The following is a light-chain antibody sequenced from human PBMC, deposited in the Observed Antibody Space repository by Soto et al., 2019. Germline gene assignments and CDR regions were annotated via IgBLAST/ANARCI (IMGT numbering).Light chain of an antibody. CDR2: AAS. J-gene: IGKJ3*01. Sequence: DIQMTQSPSSLSASVVDRVTITCRASQGVDNYLAWYPQRPGKVPKLLIYAASTLQSGVPSRFSGRGSGTDVSLTISSLQPEDVATYYCQKYNNAQFTFGPGTNVDI. V-gene: IGKV1-27*01. CDR3: QKYNNAQFT. CDR1: QGVDNY.